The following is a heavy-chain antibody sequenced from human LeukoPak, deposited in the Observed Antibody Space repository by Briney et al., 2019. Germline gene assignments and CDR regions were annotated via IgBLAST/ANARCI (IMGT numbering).Heavy chain of an antibody. J-gene: IGHJ4*02. D-gene: IGHD1-26*01. Sequence: ASMKVSCKASGYTFTSYYMRWVRQAPGQGLEWMGIINPSGGSTNYAQKFQGRVTMTRDTSTSIVYMELSSLRSEDTAIYYCARDRYSGSSYGGVDYWGQGTLVTVSS. CDR2: INPSGGST. CDR1: GYTFTSYY. V-gene: IGHV1-46*01. CDR3: ARDRYSGSSYGGVDY.